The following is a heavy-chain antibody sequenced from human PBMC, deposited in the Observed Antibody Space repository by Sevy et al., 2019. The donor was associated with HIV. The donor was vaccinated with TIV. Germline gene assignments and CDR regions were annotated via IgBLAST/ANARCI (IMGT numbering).Heavy chain of an antibody. CDR3: AKRSGIVGATKGAFDI. D-gene: IGHD1-26*01. J-gene: IGHJ3*02. Sequence: GGSLRLSCAASGFTFSSYAMSWVRQAPGKGLEWVSAISGSGGSTYYADSVKGRFTISRDNSKNTLYLQMNSLRAEDTAVYYCAKRSGIVGATKGAFDIWGQGTMVTVS. CDR2: ISGSGGST. CDR1: GFTFSSYA. V-gene: IGHV3-23*01.